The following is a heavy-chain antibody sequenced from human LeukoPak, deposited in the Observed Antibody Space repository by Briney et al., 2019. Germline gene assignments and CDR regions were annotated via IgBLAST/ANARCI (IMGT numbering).Heavy chain of an antibody. Sequence: GESLKISCKGSGYSFTNYWIGWVRQMPGKGLEWMGIIYPGDSDTRYSPSFQGHVTISADKSISTAYLQWSSLKASDTAMYYCARHEVTTVTTLLDYWGQGTLVTVSS. V-gene: IGHV5-51*01. CDR3: ARHEVTTVTTLLDY. CDR1: GYSFTNYW. CDR2: IYPGDSDT. D-gene: IGHD4-17*01. J-gene: IGHJ4*02.